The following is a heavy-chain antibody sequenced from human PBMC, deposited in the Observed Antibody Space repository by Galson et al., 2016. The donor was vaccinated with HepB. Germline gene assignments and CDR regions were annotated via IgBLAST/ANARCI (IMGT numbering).Heavy chain of an antibody. CDR3: ARTYYFDY. V-gene: IGHV3-23*01. CDR2: ISGTDSST. Sequence: SLRLSCAASGFTLSTYDMSWVRQAPGKGLEWVSTISGTDSSTYYADSVKGRFTISRDNSKNTLCLQMNSLRAADTAVYYCARTYYFDYWGQGTLVTVSS. J-gene: IGHJ4*02. CDR1: GFTLSTYD.